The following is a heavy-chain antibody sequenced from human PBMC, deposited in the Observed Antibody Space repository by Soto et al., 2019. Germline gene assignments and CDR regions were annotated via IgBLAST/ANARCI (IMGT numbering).Heavy chain of an antibody. J-gene: IGHJ5*02. CDR2: ISYDGSNK. CDR3: ARDLGEGTAAA. CDR1: GFTFSSYA. Sequence: QVQLVESGGGVVQPGRSLRLSCAASGFTFSSYAMHWVRQAPGKGLEWGAVISYDGSNKYYADSVKGRFTISRDNSKNTLYLQMNSLRAEDTAVYYCARDLGEGTAAAWGQGTLVTVSS. D-gene: IGHD6-13*01. V-gene: IGHV3-30-3*01.